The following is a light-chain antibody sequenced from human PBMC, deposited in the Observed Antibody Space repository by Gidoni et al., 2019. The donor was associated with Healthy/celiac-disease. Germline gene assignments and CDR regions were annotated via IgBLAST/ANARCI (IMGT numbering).Light chain of an antibody. CDR2: DAS. CDR1: QSVSSY. V-gene: IGKV3-11*01. J-gene: IGKJ5*01. Sequence: ELVLTQSPATLSLSPGERATLSCRASQSVSSYLAWYQQKPGQAPRLLIYDASNRATGIPARFSGSGAGTDFTLTISSLEPEDFAVYYCQQRSNWPPTDTFGQGTRLEIK. CDR3: QQRSNWPPTDT.